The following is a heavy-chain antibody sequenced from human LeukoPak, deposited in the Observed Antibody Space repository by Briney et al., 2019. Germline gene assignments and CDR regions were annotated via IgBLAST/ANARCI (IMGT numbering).Heavy chain of an antibody. CDR1: GFTFSSYA. D-gene: IGHD6-13*01. Sequence: GRSLRLSCAASGFTFSSYAMHWVRQAPGKGLEWVAVISYDGSNKYYADSVKGRFTISRDNSKNTLYLQMSSLRAEDTAVYYCARVIRSSSAFDIWGRGTMVTVSS. CDR3: ARVIRSSSAFDI. J-gene: IGHJ3*02. V-gene: IGHV3-30-3*01. CDR2: ISYDGSNK.